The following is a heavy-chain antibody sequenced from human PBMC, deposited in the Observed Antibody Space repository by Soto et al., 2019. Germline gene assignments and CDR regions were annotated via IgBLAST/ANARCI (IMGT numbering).Heavy chain of an antibody. CDR3: AKESLSAMVDY. J-gene: IGHJ4*02. V-gene: IGHV3-23*01. D-gene: IGHD2-2*01. CDR1: GLTFSSYA. CDR2: ISGSGGST. Sequence: EVQLLESGGGLVQPGGSLRLSCAGSGLTFSSYAMSWVRQAPGMGLEWVSAISGSGGSTYYADSVKGRVTISRDNSKNKLYLQMNSLRAEDTAVYYCAKESLSAMVDYWGQGTLVTVAS.